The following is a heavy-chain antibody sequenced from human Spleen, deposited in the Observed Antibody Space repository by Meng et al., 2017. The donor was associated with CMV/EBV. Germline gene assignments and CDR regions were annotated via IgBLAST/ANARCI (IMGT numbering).Heavy chain of an antibody. Sequence: CKGSGYSFTNYWIAWGRRMPGKGMEWMGIIYPGDSDTRYSPSFQGQVTITADKSISTAYLQWSSLKASDTAMYYCARKSGASGPFDYWGQGTLVTVSS. CDR1: GYSFTNYW. CDR3: ARKSGASGPFDY. CDR2: IYPGDSDT. D-gene: IGHD3-10*01. V-gene: IGHV5-51*01. J-gene: IGHJ4*02.